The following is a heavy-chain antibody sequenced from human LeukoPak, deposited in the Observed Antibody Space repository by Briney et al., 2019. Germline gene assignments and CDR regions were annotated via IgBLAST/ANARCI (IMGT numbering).Heavy chain of an antibody. CDR1: GFTFSSYW. CDR2: IKQDGSEK. D-gene: IGHD2-2*01. CDR3: ARGWWEGGSTSCYGFDY. V-gene: IGHV3-7*01. Sequence: PGGSLRLSCAASGFTFSSYWMSWVRQAPGKGLEWVANIKQDGSEKYYVDSVKGRFTISRDNAKNSLYLQMNSLRAEDTAVYYCARGWWEGGSTSCYGFDYWGQGTLVTVSS. J-gene: IGHJ4*02.